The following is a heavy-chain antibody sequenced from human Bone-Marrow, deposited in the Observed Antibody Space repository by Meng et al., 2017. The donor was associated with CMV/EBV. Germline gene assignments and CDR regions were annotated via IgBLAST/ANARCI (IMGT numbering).Heavy chain of an antibody. CDR1: GFTFSSYA. CDR3: ARDQYYYDSSGSPTATYYYYGIDV. CDR2: ISYDGSNK. J-gene: IGHJ6*02. D-gene: IGHD3-22*01. V-gene: IGHV3-30*04. Sequence: GESLKISCAASGFTFSSYAMHWVRQAPGKGLEWVAVISYDGSNKYYADSVKGRFTISRDNSKNTLYLQMNSLRAEDTAVYYCARDQYYYDSSGSPTATYYYYGIDVWGQGTTVTVYS.